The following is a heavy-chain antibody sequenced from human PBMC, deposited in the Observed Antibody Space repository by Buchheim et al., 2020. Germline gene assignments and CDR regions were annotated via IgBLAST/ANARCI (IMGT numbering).Heavy chain of an antibody. Sequence: EVQLVESGGGLVKPGGSLRLSCAASGFTFSSYTMNWARQAPGEGLEWVSSISSTSAKIYYADSVKGRFTISRDNAKNSLDLQINSMRVEDTAVYYCARGYCSTTSCYTREESMDVWGKGTT. J-gene: IGHJ6*03. CDR1: GFTFSSYT. V-gene: IGHV3-21*03. CDR3: ARGYCSTTSCYTREESMDV. CDR2: ISSTSAKI. D-gene: IGHD2-2*02.